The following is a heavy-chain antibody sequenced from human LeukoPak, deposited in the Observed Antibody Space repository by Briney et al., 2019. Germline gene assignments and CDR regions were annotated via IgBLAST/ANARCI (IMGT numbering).Heavy chain of an antibody. J-gene: IGHJ5*02. Sequence: SGTLSLTCAVSGGSISSSNWWSWVRQPPGKGLEWIGEIYHSGTTNYNPSLKSRVTISVDTSKNQFSLKLSSVTAADTAVYYCARELGGPMVRGVASWFDPWGQGTLVTVSS. CDR1: GGSISSSNW. CDR2: IYHSGTT. V-gene: IGHV4-4*02. D-gene: IGHD3-10*01. CDR3: ARELGGPMVRGVASWFDP.